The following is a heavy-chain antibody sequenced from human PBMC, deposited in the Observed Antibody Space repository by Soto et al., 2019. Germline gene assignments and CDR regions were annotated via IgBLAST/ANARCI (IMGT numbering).Heavy chain of an antibody. CDR1: GGSFSGYY. D-gene: IGHD3-10*02. CDR2: INHSGST. V-gene: IGHV4-34*01. Sequence: QVQLQQWGAGLLKPSETLSLTCAVYGGSFSGYYWSWIRQPPGKGLEWIGEINHSGSTNYNPSLKSRVTISVDTSRNQFSLKLSSVTAADTAVYYCARLDVRGGFDCWGQGSLVTVSS. CDR3: ARLDVRGGFDC. J-gene: IGHJ4*02.